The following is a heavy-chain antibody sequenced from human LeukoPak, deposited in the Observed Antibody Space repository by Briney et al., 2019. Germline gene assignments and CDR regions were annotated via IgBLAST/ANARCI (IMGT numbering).Heavy chain of an antibody. CDR2: ISGYNGNA. Sequence: ASVKVSCKASGYTFTSYGLSWVRQAPGQGLEWMGWISGYNGNANYAQKFQGRVTMTTDTSTSTAYMELRSLRSDDTAVYYCARDGHRRYHYESSDYRFDYWGQGTLVTVSS. J-gene: IGHJ4*02. D-gene: IGHD3-22*01. V-gene: IGHV1-18*01. CDR1: GYTFTSYG. CDR3: ARDGHRRYHYESSDYRFDY.